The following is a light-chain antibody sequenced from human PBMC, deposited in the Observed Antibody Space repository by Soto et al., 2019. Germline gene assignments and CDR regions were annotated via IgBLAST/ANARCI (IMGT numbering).Light chain of an antibody. V-gene: IGKV1-39*01. CDR1: QSISSY. CDR2: AAS. J-gene: IGKJ5*01. Sequence: DIQMTQSPSSLSASVRGRVTITCRASQSISSYLNWYQQKPGKAPKLLIYAASSLQSGVPSRFSGSGSGTDFTLTTSSLQPEDFATYYCQQSYSTPSITLGQGTRLEIK. CDR3: QQSYSTPSIT.